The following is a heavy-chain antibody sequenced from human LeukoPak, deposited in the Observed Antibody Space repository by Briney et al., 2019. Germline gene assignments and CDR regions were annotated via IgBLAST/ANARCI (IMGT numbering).Heavy chain of an antibody. J-gene: IGHJ3*02. CDR3: ARIQLWLQSSAFDI. V-gene: IGHV1-2*02. D-gene: IGHD5-18*01. CDR1: GYTFTGYY. Sequence: ASVKVSCKASGYTFTGYYMHWVRQAPGQGLEWIGWINPNSGGTNYAQKFQGRVTMTRDTSISTAYMELSRLRSDDTAVYYCARIQLWLQSSAFDIWGQGTMVTVSS. CDR2: INPNSGGT.